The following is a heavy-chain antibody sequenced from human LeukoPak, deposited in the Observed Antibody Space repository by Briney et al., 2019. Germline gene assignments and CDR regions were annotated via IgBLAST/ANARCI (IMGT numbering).Heavy chain of an antibody. CDR2: INPSCWST. D-gene: IGHD1-26*01. J-gene: IGHJ6*02. Sequence: ASVKVSCKASGYTFTSYYMHWVRQAPGQGLEWMGIINPSCWSTSYAQKFQGRVTMTRDTSTSKVYMELSSLRSEDTAVYYCATSKIVGATALDYYGMDVWGQGTTVTVSS. CDR1: GYTFTSYY. CDR3: ATSKIVGATALDYYGMDV. V-gene: IGHV1-46*01.